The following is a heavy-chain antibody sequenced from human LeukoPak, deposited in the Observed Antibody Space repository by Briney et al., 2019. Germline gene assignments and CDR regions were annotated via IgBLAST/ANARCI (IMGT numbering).Heavy chain of an antibody. CDR1: GYTLTELS. Sequence: ASVKVSCKVSGYTLTELSMHWVRQAPGQGLEWMGWINPDSGGTGYAQKFQGRVTMTRDTSITTASMELTRLRSDDTGVYYCASGPRIATRPLYYFDYWGQGTLVTVSS. V-gene: IGHV1-2*02. CDR3: ASGPRIATRPLYYFDY. CDR2: INPDSGGT. D-gene: IGHD6-6*01. J-gene: IGHJ4*02.